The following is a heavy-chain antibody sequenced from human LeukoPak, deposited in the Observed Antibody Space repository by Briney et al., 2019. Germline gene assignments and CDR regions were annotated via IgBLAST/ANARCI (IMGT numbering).Heavy chain of an antibody. V-gene: IGHV4-30-4*01. CDR1: GGSISSGDYY. CDR3: ARSNGDYGNWFDP. Sequence: PSQTLSLTCTVSGGSISSGDYYWSWIRQPPGKSLEWIGYIYYSGSTYYNPSLKSRVTISVDTSKNQFSLKLSSVTAADTAVYYCARSNGDYGNWFDPWGQGTLVTVSS. CDR2: IYYSGST. D-gene: IGHD4-17*01. J-gene: IGHJ5*02.